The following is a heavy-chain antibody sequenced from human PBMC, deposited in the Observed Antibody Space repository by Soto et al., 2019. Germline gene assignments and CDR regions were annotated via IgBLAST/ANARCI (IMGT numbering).Heavy chain of an antibody. J-gene: IGHJ4*02. D-gene: IGHD3-10*01. Sequence: QVQLQQWGAGLLKPSETLSLTCAVYGGSFSGYYWSWIRQPPVKGLEWIGEINHSGSTNYNPSLKSRVTIAVDTSKNQFSLKLSSVTAADTAVYYCAREWPAMVRGVITFDYWGQGTLVTVSS. CDR2: INHSGST. CDR1: GGSFSGYY. CDR3: AREWPAMVRGVITFDY. V-gene: IGHV4-34*01.